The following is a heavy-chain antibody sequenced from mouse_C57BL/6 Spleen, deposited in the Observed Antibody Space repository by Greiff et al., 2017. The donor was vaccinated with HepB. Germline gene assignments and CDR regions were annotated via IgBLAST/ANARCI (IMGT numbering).Heavy chain of an antibody. CDR1: GYTFTDHT. D-gene: IGHD1-1*01. J-gene: IGHJ3*01. CDR2: IYPRDGST. Sequence: VKLMESDAELVKPGASVKISCKVSGYTFTDHTIHWMKQRPEQGLEWIGYIYPRDGSTKYNEKFKGKATLTADKSSSTAYMQLNSLTSEDSAVYFCANYYGSSSAWFAYWGQGTLVTVSA. V-gene: IGHV1-78*01. CDR3: ANYYGSSSAWFAY.